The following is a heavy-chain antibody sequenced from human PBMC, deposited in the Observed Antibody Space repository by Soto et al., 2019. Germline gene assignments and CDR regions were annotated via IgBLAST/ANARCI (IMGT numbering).Heavy chain of an antibody. D-gene: IGHD5-12*01. Sequence: SETLSLTCAVYGGSFSGYYWSWIRQPPGKGLEWIGEINHSGSTNYNPSLKSRVTISVDTSKNQFSLKLSSVTAADTAVYYCATLGVATEYYGMDVWGQGATVTVSS. J-gene: IGHJ6*02. CDR1: GGSFSGYY. V-gene: IGHV4-34*01. CDR2: INHSGST. CDR3: ATLGVATEYYGMDV.